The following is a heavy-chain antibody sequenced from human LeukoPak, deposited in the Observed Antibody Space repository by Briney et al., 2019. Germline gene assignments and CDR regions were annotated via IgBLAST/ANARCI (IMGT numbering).Heavy chain of an antibody. CDR3: ARHRRSSRGVVVITATPGWFDP. CDR2: IYYSGST. CDR1: GDSISSDSYY. D-gene: IGHD2-15*01. Sequence: PSETLSLTCTVSGDSISSDSYYWGWIRQPPGKGLEWIGSIYYSGSTYYNPSLKSRVTISVDTSKSQFSLKLNSVTAADTALYYCARHRRSSRGVVVITATPGWFDPWGQGTLVTVSS. J-gene: IGHJ5*02. V-gene: IGHV4-39*01.